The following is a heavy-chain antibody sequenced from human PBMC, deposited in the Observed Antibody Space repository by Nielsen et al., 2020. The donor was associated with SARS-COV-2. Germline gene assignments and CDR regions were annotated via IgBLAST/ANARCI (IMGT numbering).Heavy chain of an antibody. V-gene: IGHV4-59*01. CDR3: ARDRFGDSWFDP. Sequence: ESLKISCTVSGGSISSYYWSWIRQPPGKGLEWVGYIYYSGSTNYNPSLKSRVTISVDTSKNRFPLKLSSVTAADTAVYYCARDRFGDSWFDPWGQGTLVTVSS. CDR2: IYYSGST. D-gene: IGHD3-10*01. CDR1: GGSISSYY. J-gene: IGHJ5*02.